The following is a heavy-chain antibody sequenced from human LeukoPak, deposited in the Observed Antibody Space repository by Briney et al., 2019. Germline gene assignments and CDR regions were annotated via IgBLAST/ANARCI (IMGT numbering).Heavy chain of an antibody. CDR2: ISGGGSP. CDR3: AKDVMAGNRLYYGVDV. CDR1: GFTFSSYA. J-gene: IGHJ6*02. D-gene: IGHD5-24*01. V-gene: IGHV3-23*01. Sequence: GSLRLSCAASGFTFSSYAMSWVRQAPGKGLEWVSAISGGGSPYSADSVKGRFTISRDNSKNTQYLQMDSLRAEDTAVYYCAKDVMAGNRLYYGVDVWGQGTTVAVSS.